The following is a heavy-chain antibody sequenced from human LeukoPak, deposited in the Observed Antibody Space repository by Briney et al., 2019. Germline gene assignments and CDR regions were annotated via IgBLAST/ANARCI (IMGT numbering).Heavy chain of an antibody. CDR3: AKSSSSPLY. Sequence: GGSLRLSCAASGSTFSSYAMTWVRQAPGKGLEWVSSITGSGSSTYYADSVKGRFTISRDNSKNTLYLQMNSLRGEDTAVYYCAKSSSSPLYWGQGTLVTVSS. CDR1: GSTFSSYA. D-gene: IGHD6-6*01. CDR2: ITGSGSST. J-gene: IGHJ4*02. V-gene: IGHV3-23*01.